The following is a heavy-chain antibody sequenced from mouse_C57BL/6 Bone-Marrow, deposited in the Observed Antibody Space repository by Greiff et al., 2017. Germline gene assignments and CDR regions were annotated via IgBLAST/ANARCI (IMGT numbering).Heavy chain of an antibody. Sequence: QVQLQQPGAELVMPGASVKLSCKASGYTFTSYWMHWVKQRPGQGLEWIGEIDPSDSYTNYNQKFKGKSTLTVDKSSSTAYMQLSSLTSEDSAVYYCARGVYYSGNFDNWGQGTTLTVSS. J-gene: IGHJ2*01. D-gene: IGHD2-12*01. CDR1: GYTFTSYW. CDR3: ARGVYYSGNFDN. V-gene: IGHV1-69*01. CDR2: IDPSDSYT.